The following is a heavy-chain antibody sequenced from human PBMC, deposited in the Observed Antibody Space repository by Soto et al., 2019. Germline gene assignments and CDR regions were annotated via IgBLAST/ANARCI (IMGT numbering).Heavy chain of an antibody. Sequence: QVQLVQSGAEVKKPGASVKVYCKASGYTFTSYAMHWVRQAPGQRLEWMGWINAGNGNTKYSQKSQGRVTITRDTSASTAYMELSSLRSEDTAVYYCASYGYEQPFDYWGQGTLVTVSS. CDR2: INAGNGNT. D-gene: IGHD5-12*01. CDR1: GYTFTSYA. CDR3: ASYGYEQPFDY. J-gene: IGHJ4*02. V-gene: IGHV1-3*01.